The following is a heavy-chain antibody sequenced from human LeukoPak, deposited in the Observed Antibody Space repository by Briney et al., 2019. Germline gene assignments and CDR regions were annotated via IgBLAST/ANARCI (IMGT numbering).Heavy chain of an antibody. V-gene: IGHV3-64*01. CDR2: ISSNGGST. J-gene: IGHJ3*02. D-gene: IGHD2-2*01. CDR3: AREKRLLGYCSSTSCFAYAFDI. CDR1: GFTFSSYA. Sequence: GGSLRLSCAASGFTFSSYAMHWVRQAPGKGLEYVSAISSNGGSTYYANSVKGRFTISRDNSKNTLYLQMGSLRAEDMAVYYCAREKRLLGYCSSTSCFAYAFDIWGQGTMVTVSS.